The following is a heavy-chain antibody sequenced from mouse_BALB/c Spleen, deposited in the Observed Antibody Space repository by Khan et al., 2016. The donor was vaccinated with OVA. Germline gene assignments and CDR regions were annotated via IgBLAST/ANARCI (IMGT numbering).Heavy chain of an antibody. CDR1: GYIFTSYW. CDR2: IYPGTDNT. D-gene: IGHD3-2*02. V-gene: IGHV1S132*01. J-gene: IGHJ2*01. CDR3: AREEALYHFDH. Sequence: VQLQQSGAELVRPGASVKLSCKTSGYIFTSYWIHWVKQRSGQGLEWIARIYPGTDNTYYNEKFKDQATLTADKSSSTAYRQLSVLKSEDSDVYVCAREEALYHFDHWGQGTTLTVSS.